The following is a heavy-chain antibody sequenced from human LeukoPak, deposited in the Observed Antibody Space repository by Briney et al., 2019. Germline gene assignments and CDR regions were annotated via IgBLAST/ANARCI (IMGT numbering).Heavy chain of an antibody. V-gene: IGHV3-11*05. D-gene: IGHD6-19*01. Sequence: GRSLRLSCAASGFTFSDYYMTWIRQAPGKGLEWLSYISSSSTYTNYADSVKGRFTISRDNAKNSLYLQMNSLRAEDTAVYYCARDLKGSAWYVDDWGQGTLVTVSS. CDR1: GFTFSDYY. CDR2: ISSSSTYT. J-gene: IGHJ4*02. CDR3: ARDLKGSAWYVDD.